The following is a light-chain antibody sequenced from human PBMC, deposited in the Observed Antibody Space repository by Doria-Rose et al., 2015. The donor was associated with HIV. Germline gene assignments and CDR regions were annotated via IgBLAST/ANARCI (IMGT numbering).Light chain of an antibody. CDR2: DGS. CDR3: HQYGTSWM. V-gene: IGKV3-20*01. Sequence: EIVLTQSPGTLSLSPGERATLSCRASQSFSSTYLAWYQQEPGQAPSLLIYDGSTRATGIPDRFSASGSGTDFTLTINRLEPEDFALYYCHQYGTSWMFGQGTKVEI. J-gene: IGKJ1*01. CDR1: QSFSSTY.